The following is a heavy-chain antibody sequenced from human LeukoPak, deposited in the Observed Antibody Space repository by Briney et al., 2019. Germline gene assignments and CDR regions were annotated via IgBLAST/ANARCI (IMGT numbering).Heavy chain of an antibody. J-gene: IGHJ5*02. CDR1: GGSISSSSYY. V-gene: IGHV4-61*01. D-gene: IGHD6-19*01. CDR3: ARDWGAVGYNWFDP. Sequence: SETLSLTCTVSGGSISSSSYYWSWIRQPPGKGLEWIGYIYDSGSTNYNPSLKSRVTISVDTSKNQFSLKLSSVTAADTAVYYCARDWGAVGYNWFDPWGQGTLVTVSS. CDR2: IYDSGST.